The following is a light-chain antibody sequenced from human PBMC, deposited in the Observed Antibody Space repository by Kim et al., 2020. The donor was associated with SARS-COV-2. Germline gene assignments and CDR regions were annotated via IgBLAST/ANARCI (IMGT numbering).Light chain of an antibody. CDR3: QHRTNWPLFT. V-gene: IGKV3-11*01. J-gene: IGKJ3*01. CDR1: QSVRSS. CDR2: DAS. Sequence: SPGERATLSCRASQSVRSSLAWYQQKPGQAPRLLISDASNGAAGIPARCSGGGSGTDFTLTISSLEPEDLAVYYCQHRTNWPLFTFGPGTKVDIK.